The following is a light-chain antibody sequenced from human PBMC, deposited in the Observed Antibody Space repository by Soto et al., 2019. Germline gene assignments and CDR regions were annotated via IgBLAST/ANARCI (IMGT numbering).Light chain of an antibody. V-gene: IGKV3-20*01. CDR3: PRYCSSARP. J-gene: IGKJ1*01. CDR2: GAS. CDR1: QSVSSSY. Sequence: EIVLTQSPGTLSLSPGERATLSCRASQSVSSSYLAWYQQKPGQAPRLLIYGASSSATGIPVRFSGSGSGTDLSLTTTRLEPEELAGYCFPRYCSSARPFGLGTKVEIK.